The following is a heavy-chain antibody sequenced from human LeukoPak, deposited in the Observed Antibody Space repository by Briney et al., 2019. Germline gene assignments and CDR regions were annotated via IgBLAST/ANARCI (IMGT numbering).Heavy chain of an antibody. V-gene: IGHV3-9*01. Sequence: GGSLRLSCAASGFTFDDYAMHWVRQAPGKGLEWVSTIGWNSGSIGYADSVKGRFTISRDNAKNSLYLQMNSLRAEDTAVYYCARVSVYYGSGSYYTTLTNWFDPWGQGTLVTVSS. CDR2: IGWNSGSI. CDR1: GFTFDDYA. D-gene: IGHD3-10*01. CDR3: ARVSVYYGSGSYYTTLTNWFDP. J-gene: IGHJ5*02.